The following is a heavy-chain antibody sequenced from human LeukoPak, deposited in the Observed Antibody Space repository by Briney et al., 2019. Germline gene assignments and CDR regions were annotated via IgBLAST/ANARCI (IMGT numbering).Heavy chain of an antibody. J-gene: IGHJ3*01. D-gene: IGHD3-10*01. CDR3: AKDSYVSGRPLHTFDV. V-gene: IGHV3-53*01. CDR2: IYSGGST. CDR1: GFTVSSSY. Sequence: GGSLRLSCAASGFTVSSSYMSWVRQAPGKGLEWVSVIYSGGSTYHAESVKGQFTISRDNSQNTLFLQMNSLRVEDTAIYYCAKDSYVSGRPLHTFDVWGQGTMVTVSS.